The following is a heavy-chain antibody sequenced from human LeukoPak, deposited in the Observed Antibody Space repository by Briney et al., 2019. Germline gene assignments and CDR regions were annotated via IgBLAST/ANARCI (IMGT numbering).Heavy chain of an antibody. Sequence: SETLSLTCTVSGGSISSYYWSWIRQPPGKGLEWIANIYYSGSTNYNPSLKSRVTISLDTSKNQFSLRLSSVAAADTAVYYCAKAAPGPHVAFDIWGQGTMVTVSS. D-gene: IGHD6-13*01. V-gene: IGHV4-59*08. CDR1: GGSISSYY. CDR2: IYYSGST. J-gene: IGHJ3*02. CDR3: AKAAPGPHVAFDI.